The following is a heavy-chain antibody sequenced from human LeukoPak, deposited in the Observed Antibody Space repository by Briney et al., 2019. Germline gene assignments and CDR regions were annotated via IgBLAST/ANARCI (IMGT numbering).Heavy chain of an antibody. D-gene: IGHD2-15*01. CDR3: AQQLGYCSGGTCYFTY. CDR1: GFTFSSYA. Sequence: GGSLRLSCAASGFTFSSYAMSWVRQAPGKGLEWVAAISNSGGDTFYSDSGKGRFTIARDNSKNALYLQMNSLRVDDTAVYYCAQQLGYCSGGTCYFTYWGQGTLVTVSS. J-gene: IGHJ1*01. V-gene: IGHV3-23*01. CDR2: ISNSGGDT.